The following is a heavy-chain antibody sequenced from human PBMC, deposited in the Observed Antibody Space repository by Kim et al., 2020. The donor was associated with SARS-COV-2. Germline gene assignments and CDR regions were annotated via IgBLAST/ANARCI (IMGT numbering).Heavy chain of an antibody. CDR1: GFTFSSYW. Sequence: GGSLRLSCVGSGFTFSSYWLSWVRQAPGQGLEWVANIKQDGSQKNYVDSVKGRFTISRDNAKNSVFLQMNRLRAEDTAVYYCARDYRDVYFGESTPNWFDPRGQGTLVTVSP. CDR2: IKQDGSQK. CDR3: ARDYRDVYFGESTPNWFDP. V-gene: IGHV3-7*01. J-gene: IGHJ5*02. D-gene: IGHD3-10*01.